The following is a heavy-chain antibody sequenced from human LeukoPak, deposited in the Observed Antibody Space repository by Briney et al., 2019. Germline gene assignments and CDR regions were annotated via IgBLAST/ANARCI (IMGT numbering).Heavy chain of an antibody. J-gene: IGHJ4*02. CDR2: IIPIFGTA. CDR1: GGTFSSYA. Sequence: SVKVSCKASGGTFSSYAISWVRQAPGQGLEWMGGIIPIFGTANYAQKFQGRVTITADESTSTAYMELSSLRSEDTAVYYCARSTDYGDYLVDYWGQGTLVTVSS. V-gene: IGHV1-69*13. D-gene: IGHD4-17*01. CDR3: ARSTDYGDYLVDY.